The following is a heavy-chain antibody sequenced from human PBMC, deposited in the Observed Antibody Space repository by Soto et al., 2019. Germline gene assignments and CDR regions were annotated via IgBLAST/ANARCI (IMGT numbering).Heavy chain of an antibody. CDR1: GGSFSGYY. CDR3: ARLIWTDAFDI. V-gene: IGHV4-34*01. Sequence: SETLSLTCAVYGGSFSGYYWSWIRQPPGKGLEWIGEINHSGSTNYNPSLKSRVTISVDTSKNQFSLKLSSVTAADTAVYYCARLIWTDAFDIWGQGTMVTVSS. D-gene: IGHD3-3*01. J-gene: IGHJ3*02. CDR2: INHSGST.